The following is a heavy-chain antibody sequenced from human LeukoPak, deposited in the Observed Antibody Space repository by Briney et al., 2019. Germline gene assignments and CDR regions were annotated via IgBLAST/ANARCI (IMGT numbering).Heavy chain of an antibody. V-gene: IGHV3-21*01. CDR3: VRDFLGGSGAGGP. CDR2: INPSGTSV. D-gene: IGHD3-3*01. Sequence: GGSLRLSCAGSGFTFSSYSMNWVRQAPGKGLDWIASINPSGTSVWHADSVRGRFTISRDNTKISLFLQMYSLTAEDTGVYYCVRDFLGGSGAGGPWGQGTLVTVSS. J-gene: IGHJ5*02. CDR1: GFTFSSYS.